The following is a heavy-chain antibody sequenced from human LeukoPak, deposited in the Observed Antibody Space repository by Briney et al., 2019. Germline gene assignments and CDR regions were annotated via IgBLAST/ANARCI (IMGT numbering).Heavy chain of an antibody. CDR3: ARSALDTSGSYYNPQPFDY. CDR1: GDSISSSNW. V-gene: IGHV4-4*02. Sequence: PSGTLPLTCAVSGDSISSSNWWSWVRQSPGKGLEWIAEIHHSGSTNCNPSLKSRVTISVDKSKNQFSLQLSSVTAADTAVYYCARSALDTSGSYYNPQPFDYWGQGTLVTVSS. J-gene: IGHJ4*02. CDR2: IHHSGST. D-gene: IGHD3-10*01.